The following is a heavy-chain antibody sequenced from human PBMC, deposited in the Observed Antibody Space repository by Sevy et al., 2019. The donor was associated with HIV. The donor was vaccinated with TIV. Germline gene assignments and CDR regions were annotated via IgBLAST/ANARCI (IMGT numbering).Heavy chain of an antibody. J-gene: IGHJ4*02. V-gene: IGHV1-18*01. CDR3: ARDLRYIVVVVAATHPYFDY. D-gene: IGHD2-15*01. CDR2: TSAYNGNT. Sequence: ASVKVSCKASGYTVTSYGISWVRQAPGQGLEWMGWTSAYNGNTNYAQKLQGRVTMTTDTSTSTAYMELRSLRSDDTAVYYCARDLRYIVVVVAATHPYFDYWGQGTLVTVSS. CDR1: GYTVTSYG.